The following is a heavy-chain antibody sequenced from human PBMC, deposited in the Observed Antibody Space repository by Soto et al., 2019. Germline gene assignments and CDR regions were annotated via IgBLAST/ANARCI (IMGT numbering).Heavy chain of an antibody. J-gene: IGHJ4*02. D-gene: IGHD1-26*01. CDR2: ISYDGSNK. CDR1: GFTFSSYG. CDR3: ARGVMRVLDY. V-gene: IGHV3-30*03. Sequence: GGSLRLSCAASGFTFSSYGMHWVRQAPGKGLEWVAVISYDGSNKYYADSVKGRFTNSRDNSKNTLYLQMNSLRAEDTAVYYCARGVMRVLDYWGQGTLVTVSS.